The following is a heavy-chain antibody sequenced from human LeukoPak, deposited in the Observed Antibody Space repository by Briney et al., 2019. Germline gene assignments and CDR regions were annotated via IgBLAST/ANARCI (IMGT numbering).Heavy chain of an antibody. D-gene: IGHD3-16*01. CDR2: IYSGGST. CDR3: AKGGYDYVWGKFDY. CDR1: GFTVSSNY. J-gene: IGHJ4*02. V-gene: IGHV3-53*05. Sequence: GGSLRLSCAASGFTVSSNYMSWVRQAPGKGLEWVSVIYSGGSTYYADSVKGRFTISRDNSKNTLYLQMNSLRAEDTAVYYCAKGGYDYVWGKFDYWGQGTLVTVSS.